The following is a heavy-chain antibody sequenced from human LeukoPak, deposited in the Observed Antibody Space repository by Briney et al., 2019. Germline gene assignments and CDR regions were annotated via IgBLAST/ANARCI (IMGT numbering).Heavy chain of an antibody. J-gene: IGHJ4*02. D-gene: IGHD3-22*01. CDR3: ARAHYDSSGYSLYDY. V-gene: IGHV1-2*02. CDR1: GYTFTDYY. CDR2: INPNSGGT. Sequence: ASVKVSCKASGYTFTDYYMHWVRQAPGQGLEWMGWINPNSGGTNYAQKFQGRVTMTRDTSISTAYMELSRLRSDDTAVYYCARAHYDSSGYSLYDYWGQGNLVTVSS.